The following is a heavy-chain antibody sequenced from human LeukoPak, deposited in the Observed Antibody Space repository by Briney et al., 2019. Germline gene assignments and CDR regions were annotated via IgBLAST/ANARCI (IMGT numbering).Heavy chain of an antibody. D-gene: IGHD7-27*01. J-gene: IGHJ4*02. CDR2: IIPIFGTA. CDR1: GGTFSSYA. Sequence: SVKVSCKASGGTFSSYAISWVRQAPGQGLEWMGGIIPIFGTANYAQKFQGRVTMTNDSSISTAYMELSSLRSEDTAIYYCVRTPPNWGFDYWGQGTLVTVSS. CDR3: VRTPPNWGFDY. V-gene: IGHV1-69*05.